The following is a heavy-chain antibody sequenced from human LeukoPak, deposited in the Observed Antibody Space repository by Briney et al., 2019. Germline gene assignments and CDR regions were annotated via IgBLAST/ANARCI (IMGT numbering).Heavy chain of an antibody. CDR2: IKSKTDGGTT. V-gene: IGHV3-15*01. CDR1: GFTFSNAW. D-gene: IGHD2-2*01. CDR3: TTAGYCSSTSCYDY. J-gene: IGHJ4*01. Sequence: GGSLRLSCAASGFTFSNAWMSWVRQAPGKGLEWVGRIKSKTDGGTTDYAAPVKGRFTISRDDSKNTLYLQMNSLKTEDTAVYYCTTAGYCSSTSCYDYWGHGTLVTVSS.